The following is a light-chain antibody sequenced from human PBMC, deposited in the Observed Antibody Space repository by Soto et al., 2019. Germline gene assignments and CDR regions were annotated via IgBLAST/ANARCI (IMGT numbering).Light chain of an antibody. V-gene: IGLV1-47*02. CDR1: DSNIGSNH. CDR2: SQD. Sequence: VLTQPPSASGTPGQRVTISCSGSDSNIGSNHVYWYQQVPGTAPKFLIDSQDQRPSGVPDRFSGSKSGTSASLAISGLRSEDEADYYCASWEDSLTGWVFGGGTKVTV. J-gene: IGLJ3*02. CDR3: ASWEDSLTGWV.